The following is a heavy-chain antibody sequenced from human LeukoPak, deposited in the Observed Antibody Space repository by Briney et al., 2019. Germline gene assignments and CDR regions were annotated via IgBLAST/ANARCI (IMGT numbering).Heavy chain of an antibody. CDR2: ITSGSTYT. D-gene: IGHD3-10*01. CDR3: AKEKVRVHSAFDI. CDR1: GFTFSSYT. V-gene: IGHV3-21*04. J-gene: IGHJ3*02. Sequence: NPGGSLRLSCAGSGFTFSSYTMNWVRQAPGKGLEWVSSITSGSTYTFYADSVKGRFTISRDNSKNSLYLQMNSLRTEDTALYYCAKEKVRVHSAFDIWGQGTMVTVSS.